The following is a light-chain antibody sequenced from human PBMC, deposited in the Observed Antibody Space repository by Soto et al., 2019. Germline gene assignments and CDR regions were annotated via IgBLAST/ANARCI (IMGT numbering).Light chain of an antibody. J-gene: IGKJ4*01. CDR1: QSVDIL. V-gene: IGKV1-5*03. Sequence: DIQMTQSPSTLSASVGDRVTITCRASQSVDILLAWYQQKPGKAPKLLIHNESTLENGVPSRFSGSGSGTDFTLTISSLQPDDFGTYYCHQYHIYPVTFGGGTKVEIK. CDR2: NES. CDR3: HQYHIYPVT.